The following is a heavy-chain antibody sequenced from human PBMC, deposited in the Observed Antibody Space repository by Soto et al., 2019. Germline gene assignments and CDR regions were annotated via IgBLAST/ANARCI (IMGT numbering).Heavy chain of an antibody. CDR3: AGYYYASGNYQGNLDY. CDR2: IYHSGST. V-gene: IGHV4-31*09. D-gene: IGHD3-10*01. J-gene: IGHJ4*02. CDR1: GGSISSGGYY. Sequence: SETLSLTCTVSGGSISSGGYYWSWIRQHPGKGLEWIGYIYHSGSTYYNPSLKSRVIISVDKSKNQFSLKLTSMTAAGTAVYYCAGYYYASGNYQGNLDYWGQGTLVTVSS.